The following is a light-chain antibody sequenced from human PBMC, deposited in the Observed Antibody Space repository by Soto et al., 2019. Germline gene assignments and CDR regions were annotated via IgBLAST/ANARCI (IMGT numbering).Light chain of an antibody. J-gene: IGKJ1*01. CDR3: HQYGSSRT. V-gene: IGKV3-20*01. Sequence: EIVLTQSPGTLSLSSGDRATLSCRASQSVPTNNLAWYQQKPGQSPRLLVYRASVRVTGIPDRFSGSGSGTDFTLTISKLEPEDCAVYYCHQYGSSRTFGQGTKVEV. CDR2: RAS. CDR1: QSVPTNN.